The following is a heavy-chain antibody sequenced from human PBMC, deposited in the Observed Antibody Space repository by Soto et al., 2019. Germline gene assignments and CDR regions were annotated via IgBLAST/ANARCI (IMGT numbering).Heavy chain of an antibody. J-gene: IGHJ6*02. CDR3: ARVPDV. CDR2: IYHNGSP. V-gene: IGHV4-30-2*01. CDR1: GGSMSSGGYS. Sequence: ASETLSLTCAVSGGSMSSGGYSWSWIRQPPGKGLEWIGYIYHNGSPYYNPSLKSRVTISVDRSKNQFSLKLSSVTAADTAVYYCARVPDVWGQGTTVTV.